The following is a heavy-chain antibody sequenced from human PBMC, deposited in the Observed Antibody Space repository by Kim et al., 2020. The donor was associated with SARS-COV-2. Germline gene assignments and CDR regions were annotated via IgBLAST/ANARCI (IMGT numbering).Heavy chain of an antibody. J-gene: IGHJ4*02. V-gene: IGHV3-53*01. CDR3: ARQAVTTGADYFDY. D-gene: IGHD4-17*01. Sequence: SVKTRSPISSDNPKNTLYLQMNYLGAEDTAVYYCARQAVTTGADYFDYWGQGTLVTVSS.